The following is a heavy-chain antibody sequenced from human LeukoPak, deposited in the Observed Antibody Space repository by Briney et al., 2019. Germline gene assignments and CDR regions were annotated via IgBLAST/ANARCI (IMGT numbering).Heavy chain of an antibody. CDR1: GGTFSSYA. J-gene: IGHJ2*01. CDR2: IIPIFGTA. D-gene: IGHD2-15*01. V-gene: IGHV1-69*05. CDR3: ARSPGLALNWYFDL. Sequence: SVKVSCKASGGTFSSYAISWVRQAPGQGLEWMGGIIPIFGTANYAQKFQGRVTIATDESTTTAYMELSSLRFEDTAVYYCARSPGLALNWYFDLWGRGTLVTVSS.